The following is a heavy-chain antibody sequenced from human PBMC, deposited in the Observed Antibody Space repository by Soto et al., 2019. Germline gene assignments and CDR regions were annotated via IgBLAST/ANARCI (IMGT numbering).Heavy chain of an antibody. Sequence: GESLKISCKGSGYSFTSYWIGWVRQMPGKGLEWMGIIYPGDSDTRYSPSFQGQVAISADKSISTAYLQWSSLKASDTAMYYCARTSIAARLVRRNYYYYGMDVWGQGTTVTVSS. J-gene: IGHJ6*02. CDR3: ARTSIAARLVRRNYYYYGMDV. V-gene: IGHV5-51*01. D-gene: IGHD6-6*01. CDR1: GYSFTSYW. CDR2: IYPGDSDT.